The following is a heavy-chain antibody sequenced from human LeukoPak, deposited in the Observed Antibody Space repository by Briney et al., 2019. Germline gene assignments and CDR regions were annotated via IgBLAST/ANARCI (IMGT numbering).Heavy chain of an antibody. Sequence: PGGSLRLSCAASGFTFSRYGMHWVRQAPGKGLEWVAVIWYDGSNKYYAESVKGRFTISRDNSKNTLYLQMDSLRVEDTAVYYCARDPISLRSSSPFDYWGQGTLVTVSS. D-gene: IGHD6-13*01. CDR3: ARDPISLRSSSPFDY. CDR2: IWYDGSNK. V-gene: IGHV3-33*01. J-gene: IGHJ4*02. CDR1: GFTFSRYG.